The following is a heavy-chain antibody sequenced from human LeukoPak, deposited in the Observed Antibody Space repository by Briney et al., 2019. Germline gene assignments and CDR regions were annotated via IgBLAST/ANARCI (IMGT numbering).Heavy chain of an antibody. D-gene: IGHD1-14*01. CDR3: GRVVTTSED. J-gene: IGHJ4*02. CDR1: GFTFSRYW. CDR2: IQQDGSEK. Sequence: GGSLRLPCAASGFTFSRYWMTWVRQAPGKGLEWVANIQQDGSEKYYVDSVKGRFTISRDNAKNTLYLQMNSLRAEDTAIYYCGRVVTTSEDWGQGILVTVST. V-gene: IGHV3-7*01.